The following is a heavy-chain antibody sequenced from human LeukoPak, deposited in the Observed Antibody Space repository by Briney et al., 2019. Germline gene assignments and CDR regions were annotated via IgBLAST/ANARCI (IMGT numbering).Heavy chain of an antibody. D-gene: IGHD4-23*01. CDR1: GFTFSRTW. V-gene: IGHV3-74*01. CDR3: ARGYGFYGGNFHPYFDY. CDR2: INGDGTST. J-gene: IGHJ4*02. Sequence: GGSLRLSCRVSGFTFSRTWMRWVRQAPGKGLVWVSHINGDGTSTNYADSVKGRFTISRDNAKNSLYLQMNSLRAEDTAVYYCARGYGFYGGNFHPYFDYWGQGTLVTVSS.